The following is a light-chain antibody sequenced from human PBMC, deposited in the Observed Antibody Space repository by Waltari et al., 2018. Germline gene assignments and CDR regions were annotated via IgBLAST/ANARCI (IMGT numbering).Light chain of an antibody. CDR3: QQSYTTPYT. CDR1: QLVDNF. V-gene: IGKV1-39*01. CDR2: AAS. J-gene: IGKJ2*01. Sequence: DIQMTQSPSSLSVSVGARVTITCRASQLVDNFLNWYQQKPGQAPSLLIYAASSLQSGVTSRFSGRGSGTDFTLTISSLQPEDFATYYCQQSYTTPYTFGQGTRLDIK.